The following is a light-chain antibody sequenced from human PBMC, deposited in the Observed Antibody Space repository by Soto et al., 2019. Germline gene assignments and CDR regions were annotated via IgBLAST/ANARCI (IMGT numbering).Light chain of an antibody. Sequence: DVLRTQSPLSLPFTLGQRASISCRSNQSLVHSDGIAYFSWFQQRPGRSPRRLIYKVSNRDSGVPARFSGSGSGTDFALKISRVEAEDVGVYYCMQGTHWPITFGQGTRLEIK. J-gene: IGKJ5*01. CDR2: KVS. CDR1: QSLVHSDGIAY. CDR3: MQGTHWPIT. V-gene: IGKV2-30*02.